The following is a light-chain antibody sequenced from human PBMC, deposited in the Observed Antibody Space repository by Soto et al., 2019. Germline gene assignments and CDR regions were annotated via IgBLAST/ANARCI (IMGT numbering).Light chain of an antibody. V-gene: IGKV1-9*01. J-gene: IGKJ2*02. CDR1: QGFSNS. CDR2: AAS. CDR3: QQPDSYPCT. Sequence: DIQLTQSPSFLSASVGDRVTITCRASQGFSNSLAWYQQKPGKAPKLLIYAASTLQSGVPSRFRGSGSGTEFPLTISSLQPEDFSTYYCQQPDSYPCTFGQGTKLEIK.